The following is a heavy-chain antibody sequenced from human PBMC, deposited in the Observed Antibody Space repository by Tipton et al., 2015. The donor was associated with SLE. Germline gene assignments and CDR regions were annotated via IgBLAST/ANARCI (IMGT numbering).Heavy chain of an antibody. D-gene: IGHD2-2*01. CDR2: ITGSGGNT. V-gene: IGHV3-23*01. Sequence: SLRLSCAASGFTFSTNGMSWVRQAPGKGLEWVSGITGSGGNTYYADSVKGRFTISRDNSKNTVYLQMNNLRVADTAVYYCAKDPYCRSTICPSHFDYWGQGTLVTVAS. CDR1: GFTFSTNG. J-gene: IGHJ4*02. CDR3: AKDPYCRSTICPSHFDY.